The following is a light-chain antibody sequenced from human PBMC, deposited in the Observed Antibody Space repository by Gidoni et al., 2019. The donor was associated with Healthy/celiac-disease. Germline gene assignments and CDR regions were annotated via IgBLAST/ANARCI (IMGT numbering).Light chain of an antibody. V-gene: IGKV3-20*01. CDR2: GAS. CDR3: QQYGSSPQT. Sequence: IVLTQSPGTLSLSPGERATLSCRASQRVTSSFLAWYQQQPGQAPRLLIYGASSRATGIPDRFSGSGSGTDFTLTISRLEPEDFAVYYCQQYGSSPQTFGQGTKVEIK. J-gene: IGKJ1*01. CDR1: QRVTSSF.